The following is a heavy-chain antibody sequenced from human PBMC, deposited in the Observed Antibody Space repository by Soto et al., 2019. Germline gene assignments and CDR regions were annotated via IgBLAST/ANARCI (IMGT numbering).Heavy chain of an antibody. V-gene: IGHV3-13*01. Sequence: EVQLVESGGGLVQPGGSLRLSCAASGFTFSSYDMHWVRQATGKGLEWVSGIGTAGDTSYPDSVKGRFTISRENAKNSLNLQMNSLRAEDTAVYYCARGPKDCSGTSCFLYYFDYWGQGTLLTVSS. J-gene: IGHJ4*02. CDR3: ARGPKDCSGTSCFLYYFDY. CDR2: IGTAGDT. CDR1: GFTFSSYD. D-gene: IGHD2-2*01.